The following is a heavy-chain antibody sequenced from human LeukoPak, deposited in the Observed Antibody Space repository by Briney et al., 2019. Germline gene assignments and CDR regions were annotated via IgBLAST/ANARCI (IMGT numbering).Heavy chain of an antibody. J-gene: IGHJ5*02. V-gene: IGHV3-7*01. Sequence: PGGSLRLSCAASGFTFSSYWMSWVRQAPGKGLEWVANIKQDGSEKYYVDSVKGRFTISRDNAKNSLYLQMNSLRAEDTAVYYCARVSGYSSSWYWFDPWGQGTPVTVSS. CDR3: ARVSGYSSSWYWFDP. D-gene: IGHD6-13*01. CDR2: IKQDGSEK. CDR1: GFTFSSYW.